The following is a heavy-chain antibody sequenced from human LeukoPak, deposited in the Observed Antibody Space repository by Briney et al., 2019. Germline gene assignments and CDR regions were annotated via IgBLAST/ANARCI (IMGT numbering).Heavy chain of an antibody. CDR3: ARDRGYSGSYYGRGYYFDY. Sequence: PSETLSLTCAVYGGSFSSYYWSWIRQPAGKGLEWIGRIYTSGSTNYNPSLKSRVTMSVDTSKNQFSLKLSSVTAADTAVYYCARDRGYSGSYYGRGYYFDYWGQGTLVTVSS. CDR1: GGSFSSYY. D-gene: IGHD1-26*01. CDR2: IYTSGST. V-gene: IGHV4-4*07. J-gene: IGHJ4*02.